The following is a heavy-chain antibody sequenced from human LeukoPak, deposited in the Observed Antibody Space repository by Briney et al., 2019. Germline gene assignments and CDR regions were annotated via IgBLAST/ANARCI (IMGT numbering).Heavy chain of an antibody. J-gene: IGHJ4*02. D-gene: IGHD3-22*01. V-gene: IGHV3-23*01. CDR2: ISGSGGST. CDR3: AKARGTYYYDSSGYYPFDY. CDR1: GFTFSSYA. Sequence: GGSLRLSCAAYGFTFSSYAMSWVRQAPGKGLEWVSAISGSGGSTYYADSVKGRFTISRDNSKNTLYLQMNSLRAEDTAVYYCAKARGTYYYDSSGYYPFDYWGQGTLVTVSS.